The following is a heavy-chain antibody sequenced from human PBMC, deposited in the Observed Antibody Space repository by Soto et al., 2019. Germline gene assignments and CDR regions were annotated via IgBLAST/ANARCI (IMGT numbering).Heavy chain of an antibody. V-gene: IGHV1-69*08. CDR2: IIPILGIA. Sequence: QVQLVQSGAEVKKPGSSVKVSCKASGGTFSSYTISWVRQAPGQGLEWMGRIIPILGIANYAQKFQGRVTITADKSTSNAYMELSSLRSEETAVYYCAKDQVLPAAPPDYWGQGTLVTVSS. J-gene: IGHJ4*02. CDR3: AKDQVLPAAPPDY. D-gene: IGHD2-2*01. CDR1: GGTFSSYT.